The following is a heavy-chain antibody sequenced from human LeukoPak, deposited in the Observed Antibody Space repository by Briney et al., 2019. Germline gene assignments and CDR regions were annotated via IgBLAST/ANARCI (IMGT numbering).Heavy chain of an antibody. CDR3: AKEAGLFDV. CDR2: IRPDASKE. Sequence: GGSLRLSCGASGLTFSSYGMHWVRQAPGKGLEWVAFIRPDASKEYHADSVKGRFIISRDNSKKILYLQMNSLRVEDTAMYYCAKEAGLFDVWGQGAMVIVS. V-gene: IGHV3-30*02. J-gene: IGHJ3*01. CDR1: GLTFSSYG.